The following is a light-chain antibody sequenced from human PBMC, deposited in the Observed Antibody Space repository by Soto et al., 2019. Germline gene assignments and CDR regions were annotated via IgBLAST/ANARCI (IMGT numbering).Light chain of an antibody. CDR3: QQYNNWPFT. J-gene: IGKJ3*01. Sequence: EIAMTQSPGTLSLSPGDTATLSCRASQSVNSNLAWYQQKPGQAPRLLIYGASTRATGIPASFIGNGSGTEFTLTASSLQPEDFAVYYCQQYNNWPFTFGPGTKVDIK. V-gene: IGKV3-15*01. CDR2: GAS. CDR1: QSVNSN.